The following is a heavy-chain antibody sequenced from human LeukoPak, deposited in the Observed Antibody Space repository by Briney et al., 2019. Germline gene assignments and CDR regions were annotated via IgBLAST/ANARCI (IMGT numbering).Heavy chain of an antibody. Sequence: PGRSLRLSCAASGFTFITYAMSWVRQAPGKGLEWVSTLSGSGGSTYYADSVKGRFAISRDNSKNTLYLQMNSLRAEDTAVYYCAKDKSYSGSYYSDYWGQGTLVTVSS. CDR2: LSGSGGST. CDR3: AKDKSYSGSYYSDY. V-gene: IGHV3-23*01. J-gene: IGHJ4*02. D-gene: IGHD1-26*01. CDR1: GFTFITYA.